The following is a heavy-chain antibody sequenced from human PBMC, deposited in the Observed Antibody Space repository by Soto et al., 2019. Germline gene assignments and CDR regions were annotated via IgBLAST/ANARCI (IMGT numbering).Heavy chain of an antibody. CDR1: GGTFSSYA. D-gene: IGHD3-9*01. Sequence: SVKVSCKASGGTFSSYAISWVRQAPGQGLEWMGGIIPIFGTANYAQKFQGRVTITADESTSTAYMELSSLRSEDTAVYYCARGLSDDILTGPRIYYYYYGMDVWGQGTTVTVSS. J-gene: IGHJ6*02. CDR3: ARGLSDDILTGPRIYYYYYGMDV. CDR2: IIPIFGTA. V-gene: IGHV1-69*13.